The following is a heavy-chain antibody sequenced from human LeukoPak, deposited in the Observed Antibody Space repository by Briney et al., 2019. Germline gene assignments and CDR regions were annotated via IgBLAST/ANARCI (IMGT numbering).Heavy chain of an antibody. V-gene: IGHV5-10-1*01. J-gene: IGHJ4*02. CDR3: ARTVGATTADY. CDR2: IDPSDSYT. CDR1: GYSFTSYW. D-gene: IGHD1-26*01. Sequence: GESLKISCKGSGYSFTSYWISWVRQMPGKGLEWMGRIDPSDSYTNYGPSFQGHVTISADKSISTAYLPWSSLKASDTAMYYCARTVGATTADYWGQGTLVTVSS.